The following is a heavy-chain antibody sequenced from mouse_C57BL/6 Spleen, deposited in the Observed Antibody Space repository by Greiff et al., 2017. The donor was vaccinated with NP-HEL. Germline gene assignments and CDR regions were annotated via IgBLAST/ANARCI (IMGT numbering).Heavy chain of an antibody. CDR3: AMELRSFYGYFDV. D-gene: IGHD2-12*01. CDR1: GYAFTNYW. V-gene: IGHV1-54*01. CDR2: INPGSGGT. J-gene: IGHJ1*03. Sequence: QVQLQQSGAELVRPGTSVKVSCKASGYAFTNYWMEWVKQRPGQGLEWIGVINPGSGGTNYNEKFKGKATLTADKSSSTAYMQLSSLTSEDSAVYFCAMELRSFYGYFDVWGTGTTVTVSS.